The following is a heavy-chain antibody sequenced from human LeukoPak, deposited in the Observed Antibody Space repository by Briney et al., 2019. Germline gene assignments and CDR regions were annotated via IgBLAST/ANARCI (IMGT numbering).Heavy chain of an antibody. Sequence: PSETLSLTCAVSGYSISSGYYWGWIRQPPGKGLEWIGSIYHSGSTYYNPSLESRVTISVDTSKNQFSLKLSSVTAADTAVYYCARHGDYYDFDDWGQGTLVTV. J-gene: IGHJ4*02. CDR1: GYSISSGYY. CDR2: IYHSGST. CDR3: ARHGDYYDFDD. D-gene: IGHD3-22*01. V-gene: IGHV4-38-2*01.